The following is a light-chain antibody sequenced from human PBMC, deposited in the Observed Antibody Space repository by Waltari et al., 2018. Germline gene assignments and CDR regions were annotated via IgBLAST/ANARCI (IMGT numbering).Light chain of an antibody. CDR3: YSYAGFSAAYYV. CDR1: SSDIGSYDF. Sequence: QSALTQPASVSGSPGQSITISCTGTSSDIGSYDFVSWYQHHPGKAPKRILYEVTKRRSGGSNRFSGSKSGNTASLTISGLQAEDEADYYCYSYAGFSAAYYVFGTGTKVTGL. V-gene: IGLV2-23*02. CDR2: EVT. J-gene: IGLJ1*01.